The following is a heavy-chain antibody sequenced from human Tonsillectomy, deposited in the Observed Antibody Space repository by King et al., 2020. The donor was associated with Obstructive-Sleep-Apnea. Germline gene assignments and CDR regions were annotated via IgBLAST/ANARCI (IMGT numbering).Heavy chain of an antibody. D-gene: IGHD3-22*01. CDR2: ISSSSSTI. V-gene: IGHV3-48*04. J-gene: IGHJ4*02. CDR1: GFTFSSYS. Sequence: QLVQSGGGLVQPGGSLRLSCAASGFTFSSYSMNWVRQAPGKGLEWVSYISSSSSTIYYADSVKGRFTISRDNAKNSLYLQMNSLRAEDTAVYYCAREPREGGRSGYTPFDYWGQGTLVTVSS. CDR3: AREPREGGRSGYTPFDY.